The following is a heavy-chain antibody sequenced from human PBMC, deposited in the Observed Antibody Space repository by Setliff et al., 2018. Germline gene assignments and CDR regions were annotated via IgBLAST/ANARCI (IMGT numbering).Heavy chain of an antibody. CDR3: ARDPNSGSYWNYYYYMDV. CDR1: GFTFSSYA. D-gene: IGHD1-26*01. V-gene: IGHV3-23*01. Sequence: PGESLKISCKGSGFTFSSYAMSWVRQAPGKGLEWVSAISGSGGSIYYADSVKGRFTISRDNAKNSLYLQMNSLRAEDTAVYYCARDPNSGSYWNYYYYMDVWGKGTTVTVSS. CDR2: ISGSGGSI. J-gene: IGHJ6*03.